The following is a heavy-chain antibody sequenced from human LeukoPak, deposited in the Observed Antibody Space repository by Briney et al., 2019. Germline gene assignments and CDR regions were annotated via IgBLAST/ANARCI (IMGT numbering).Heavy chain of an antibody. CDR2: IYESDRT. CDR1: GDSISSYY. CDR3: ARDASPITMLRGSRFDP. J-gene: IGHJ5*02. Sequence: SETLSLTCTVSGDSISSYYWSWIRQPPGKGLEWIGYIYESDRTNHNPSLKSRVTISADTSKNQFSLKLSSVTAADTAVYYCARDASPITMLRGSRFDPWGQGTLVTVSS. D-gene: IGHD3-10*01. V-gene: IGHV4-59*01.